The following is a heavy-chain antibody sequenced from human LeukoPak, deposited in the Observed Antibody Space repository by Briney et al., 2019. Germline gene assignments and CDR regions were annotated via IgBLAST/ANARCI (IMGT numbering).Heavy chain of an antibody. Sequence: GGSLRLSCAASGFTFSDSHMTWSRQAPGKGLEWVSYISNTGSSISYADSVKGRFTTSRDNAKRSLYLQMNSLRAEDTAVYYCARGRIVATTRFDYWGQGTLVTVSS. V-gene: IGHV3-11*01. J-gene: IGHJ4*02. CDR1: GFTFSDSH. CDR3: ARGRIVATTRFDY. CDR2: ISNTGSSI. D-gene: IGHD5-12*01.